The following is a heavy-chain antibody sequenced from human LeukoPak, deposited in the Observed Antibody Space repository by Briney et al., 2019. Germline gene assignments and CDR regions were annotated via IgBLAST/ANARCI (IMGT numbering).Heavy chain of an antibody. CDR3: AKRASPYSSSNGPTDY. V-gene: IGHV3-30*02. Sequence: GGSLRLSYAASGFTFSSYGMHWVRQAPGKGLEWVAFIRYDGSNKYYADPVKGRFTISRDNFKNTLYVQMNSLRAEDTAVYYCAKRASPYSSSNGPTDYWGQGTLVTVSS. CDR2: IRYDGSNK. J-gene: IGHJ4*02. D-gene: IGHD6-13*01. CDR1: GFTFSSYG.